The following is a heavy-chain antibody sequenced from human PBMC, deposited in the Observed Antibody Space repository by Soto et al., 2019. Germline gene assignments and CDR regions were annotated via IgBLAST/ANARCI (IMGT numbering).Heavy chain of an antibody. D-gene: IGHD5-18*01. V-gene: IGHV4-59*01. J-gene: IGHJ4*02. CDR1: GGSISNYY. CDR3: VRGGGRYGNGIIDY. Sequence: QVQLQESGPGLVKPSETLSLTCTVSGGSISNYYWSWIRQSPGKGLEWIGYIYYLVTTNYNPSLKSRVTISLDMPKIQFSLKLSSVPAADTAVYYCVRGGGRYGNGIIDYWRQGTLVTVSS. CDR2: IYYLVTT.